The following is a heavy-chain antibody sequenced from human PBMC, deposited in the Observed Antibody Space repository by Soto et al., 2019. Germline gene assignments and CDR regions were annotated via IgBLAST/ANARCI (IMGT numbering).Heavy chain of an antibody. V-gene: IGHV3-30*18. CDR1: GFTFSSYG. CDR2: ISYDGSNK. Sequence: QVQLVESGGGVVQPGRSLRLSCAASGFTFSSYGMHWVRQAPGKGLEWVAVISYDGSNKYYADSVNGRFTISSDTSKNTLDLQVNSLRAEDTAVDYCAKEGGGSGSYYEYYFDYWGQGTLGIVSS. CDR3: AKEGGGSGSYYEYYFDY. J-gene: IGHJ4*02. D-gene: IGHD3-10*01.